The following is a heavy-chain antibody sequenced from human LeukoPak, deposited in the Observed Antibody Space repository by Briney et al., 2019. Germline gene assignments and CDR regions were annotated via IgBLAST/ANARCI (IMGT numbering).Heavy chain of an antibody. CDR1: GYTSTDYY. Sequence: ASVKVSCKASGYTSTDYYIHWVRQAPGQGLEWLGWINPNSGGTKYAQKFQGRVTMTRDMSTSTVYMELSSLRSEDTAVYYCARGTGGSSLPFVFDYWGQGTLVTVSS. V-gene: IGHV1-2*02. D-gene: IGHD6-6*01. CDR2: INPNSGGT. CDR3: ARGTGGSSLPFVFDY. J-gene: IGHJ4*02.